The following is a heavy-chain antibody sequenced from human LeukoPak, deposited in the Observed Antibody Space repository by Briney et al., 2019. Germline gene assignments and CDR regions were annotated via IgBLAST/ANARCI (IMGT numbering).Heavy chain of an antibody. CDR3: ARAQKKYYYDSSGYHSRDYFDY. Sequence: SETLSLTCIVSGGAISSYYWNWIRQPPAKGLEWIGHIYYSGSSNYNPSLKSRLTISVDTSKNQFSLKLSSVTAADTAVYYCARAQKKYYYDSSGYHSRDYFDYWGQGTLVTVSS. V-gene: IGHV4-59*01. D-gene: IGHD3-22*01. J-gene: IGHJ4*02. CDR1: GGAISSYY. CDR2: IYYSGSS.